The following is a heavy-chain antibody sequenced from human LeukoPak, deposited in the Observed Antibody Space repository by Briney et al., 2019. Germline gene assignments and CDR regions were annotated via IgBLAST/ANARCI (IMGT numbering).Heavy chain of an antibody. CDR3: AELGITMIGGV. V-gene: IGHV3-53*01. J-gene: IGHJ6*04. CDR2: IYSGVST. CDR1: GFTVSSNY. D-gene: IGHD3-10*02. Sequence: GGSLRLSCAASGFTVSSNYMSWVRQAPGKELEWVSVIYSGVSTYYADSVKGRFTISRDNAKNSLYLQMNSLRAGDTAVYYCAELGITMIGGVWGKGTTVTISS.